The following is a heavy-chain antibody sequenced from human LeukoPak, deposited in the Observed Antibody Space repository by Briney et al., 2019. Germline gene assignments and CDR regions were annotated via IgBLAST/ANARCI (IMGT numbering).Heavy chain of an antibody. CDR1: GGSISTYY. Sequence: ASETLSLTCTVSGGSISTYYWSWIRQPPGKGLEWIGYIYHSGSTYYNPSLKSRVTISVDRSKNQLSLKLSSVTAADTAVYYCARDICRTSCYVGWFDPWGQGTLVTVSS. J-gene: IGHJ5*02. D-gene: IGHD2-2*01. V-gene: IGHV4-59*12. CDR2: IYHSGST. CDR3: ARDICRTSCYVGWFDP.